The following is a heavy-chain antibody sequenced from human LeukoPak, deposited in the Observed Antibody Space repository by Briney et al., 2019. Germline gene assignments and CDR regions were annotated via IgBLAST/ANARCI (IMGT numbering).Heavy chain of an antibody. CDR1: GFVVNRNY. D-gene: IGHD6-6*01. CDR2: IYDGGSR. J-gene: IGHJ4*02. Sequence: GSLRLSCEVSGFVVNRNYMNWIRQAPGKGLEWVSVIYDGGSRYYADSVKGRFTISRDTSKDTVYLEMTGLRVDDTAVYYCANGSSAYYFESWGQGTLVTVSS. CDR3: ANGSSAYYFES. V-gene: IGHV3-53*01.